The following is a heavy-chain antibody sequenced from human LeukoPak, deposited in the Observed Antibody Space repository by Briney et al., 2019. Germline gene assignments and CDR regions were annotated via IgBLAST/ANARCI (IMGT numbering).Heavy chain of an antibody. V-gene: IGHV1-2*02. CDR2: INPNSGGT. CDR1: GCTFTGYY. CDR3: ARVLRAAVTLDP. J-gene: IGHJ5*02. Sequence: ASVKVSCKASGCTFTGYYMHWVRQAPGQGLEWMGWINPNSGGTNYAQKFQGRVTMTRDTSISTAYMELSRLRSDDTAVYYCARVLRAAVTLDPWGQGTLVTVSS. D-gene: IGHD6-13*01.